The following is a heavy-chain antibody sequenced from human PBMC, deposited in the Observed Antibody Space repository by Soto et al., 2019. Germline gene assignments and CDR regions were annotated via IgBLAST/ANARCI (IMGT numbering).Heavy chain of an antibody. Sequence: QITLKESGPTLVKPTQTLTLTCTVAGFSLSASGVGVGGIRQPPGKALEWLALIYWDDDKRYSPSLKSRLTITKDTSKNQVIITMTNMDPVDTATYCCAHRPPELSPYDAFDIWGRGTMVTVSS. D-gene: IGHD3-16*02. V-gene: IGHV2-5*02. CDR3: AHRPPELSPYDAFDI. CDR2: IYWDDDK. CDR1: GFSLSASGVG. J-gene: IGHJ3*02.